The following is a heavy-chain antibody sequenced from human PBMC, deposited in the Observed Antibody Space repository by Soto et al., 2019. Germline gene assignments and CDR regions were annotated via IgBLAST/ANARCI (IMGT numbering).Heavy chain of an antibody. CDR2: IYYSGST. Sequence: SETLSLTCTVSGGSISSYYWSWIRQPPGKGLEWIGYIYYSGSTNYNPSLKSRVTISADSSRDQFSLKLSSVTAADTAVYYCARTVLGPDLLADSFVDYYYYMDVWGQGTTVTVSS. CDR3: ARTVLGPDLLADSFVDYYYYMDV. CDR1: GGSISSYY. J-gene: IGHJ6*03. D-gene: IGHD3-9*01. V-gene: IGHV4-59*01.